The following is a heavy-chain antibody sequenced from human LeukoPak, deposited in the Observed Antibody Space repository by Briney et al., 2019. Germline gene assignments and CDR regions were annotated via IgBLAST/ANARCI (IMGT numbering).Heavy chain of an antibody. V-gene: IGHV3-33*06. CDR3: AKDLQDYYYYMDV. Sequence: GGSLRLSCAASGSPLSTYAMSWVRQAPGKGLEWVAVIWYDGSNKYYADSVKGRFTISRDNSKNTLYLQMNSLRAEDTAVYYCAKDLQDYYYYMDVWGKGTTVTVSS. J-gene: IGHJ6*03. CDR2: IWYDGSNK. D-gene: IGHD5-24*01. CDR1: GSPLSTYA.